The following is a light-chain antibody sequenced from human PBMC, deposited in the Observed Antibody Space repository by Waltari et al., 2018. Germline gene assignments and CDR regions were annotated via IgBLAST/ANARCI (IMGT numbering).Light chain of an antibody. J-gene: IGKJ1*01. CDR1: VHFAMIY. CDR3: QQYGTSPWT. V-gene: IGKV3-20*01. CDR2: GAS. Sequence: EVVLTPSPGTLPLSPGERASLSCRASVHFAMIYLAWYQPKLGQAPRLLIYGASGRASGIPERFSGSGSGTDFTLTISRLEPEDFAVYYCQQYGTSPWTFGQGTKVEIK.